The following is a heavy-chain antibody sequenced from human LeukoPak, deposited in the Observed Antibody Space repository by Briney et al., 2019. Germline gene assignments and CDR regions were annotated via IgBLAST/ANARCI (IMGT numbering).Heavy chain of an antibody. J-gene: IGHJ5*02. V-gene: IGHV3-7*01. Sequence: GESLRLSCAASGFTFSSYWMSWVRQAPGKGLEWVANIKEDGSEKYYVDSVKGRFTISRDNAKNSLYLQMNNLRAEDTALYHCATAVAAGWFDPWGQGTLVTVSS. CDR3: ATAVAAGWFDP. CDR1: GFTFSSYW. CDR2: IKEDGSEK. D-gene: IGHD6-13*01.